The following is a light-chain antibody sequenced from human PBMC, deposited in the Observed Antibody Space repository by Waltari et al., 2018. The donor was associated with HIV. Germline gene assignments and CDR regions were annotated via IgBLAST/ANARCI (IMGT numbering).Light chain of an antibody. CDR1: SSAVGGSKY. Sequence: QSALTQPPSASGSPGQSVTISCTGTSSAVGGSKYVSWYQQHPGKAPNPMIYEVNKRPSGVPDRFSGSKSANTASLTVSGLQADDEADYYCNSYAGSNNWVFGGGTKLTVL. CDR2: EVN. V-gene: IGLV2-8*01. CDR3: NSYAGSNNWV. J-gene: IGLJ3*02.